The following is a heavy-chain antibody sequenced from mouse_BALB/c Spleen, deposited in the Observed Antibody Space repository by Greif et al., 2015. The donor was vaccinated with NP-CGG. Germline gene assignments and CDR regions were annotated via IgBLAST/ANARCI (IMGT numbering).Heavy chain of an antibody. CDR2: INPSTGYT. CDR3: ARSGTYYFDY. CDR1: GYTFTSYW. D-gene: IGHD4-1*01. V-gene: IGHV1-7*01. J-gene: IGHJ2*01. Sequence: VKLMESGAELAKPGASVKMSCKASGYTFTSYWMHWVKQRPGQGLEWIGYINPSTGYTEYNQKFKDKATLTADKSSSTAYMQLSSLASEDSAVYYCARSGTYYFDYWGQGTTLTVSS.